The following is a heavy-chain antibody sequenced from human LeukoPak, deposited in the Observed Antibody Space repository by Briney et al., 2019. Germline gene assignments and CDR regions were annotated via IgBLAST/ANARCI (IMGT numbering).Heavy chain of an antibody. Sequence: SETLSLTCTVSGVSINTYFWSWIRQLPGKGLEWIGYVYYNGITNYNPSLKSRVSISLDTSKNQFSLRLNSVTAAETAVYYCASQLGGTTFHWGQGTLVTVSS. CDR2: VYYNGIT. J-gene: IGHJ4*02. CDR3: ASQLGGTTFH. CDR1: GVSINTYF. V-gene: IGHV4-59*01. D-gene: IGHD1/OR15-1a*01.